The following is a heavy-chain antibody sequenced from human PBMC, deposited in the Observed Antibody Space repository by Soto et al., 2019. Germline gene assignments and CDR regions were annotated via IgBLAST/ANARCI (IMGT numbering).Heavy chain of an antibody. V-gene: IGHV1-2*04. CDR2: INPNSGGT. Sequence: PEQGLEWMGWINPNSGGTNYAQKFQGWVTMTRDTSISTAYMELSRLRSDDTAVYYCARDESSSSASRHYYYYYGMDVWGQGTTVTVSS. D-gene: IGHD6-13*01. J-gene: IGHJ6*02. CDR3: ARDESSSSASRHYYYYYGMDV.